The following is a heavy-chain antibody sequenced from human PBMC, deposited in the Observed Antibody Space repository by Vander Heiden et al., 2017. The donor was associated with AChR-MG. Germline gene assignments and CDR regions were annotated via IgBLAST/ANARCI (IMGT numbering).Heavy chain of an antibody. V-gene: IGHV4-34*01. Sequence: QVQLQQWGAGLLKPSETLSLTCAVYGGSFSGYYWSWIRQPPGKGLEWIGEINHSGSTNYNPSLKSRVTISVDTSKNQFSLKMSSVTAADTAVYYCARFRGCSSTSCPRTYYYYYYMDVWGKGTTVTVSS. J-gene: IGHJ6*03. CDR2: INHSGST. CDR3: ARFRGCSSTSCPRTYYYYYYMDV. CDR1: GGSFSGYY. D-gene: IGHD2-2*01.